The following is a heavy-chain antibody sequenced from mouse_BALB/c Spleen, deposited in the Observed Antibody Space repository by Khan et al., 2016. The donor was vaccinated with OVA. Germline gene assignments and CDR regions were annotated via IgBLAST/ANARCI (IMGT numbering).Heavy chain of an antibody. V-gene: IGHV5-6-5*01. CDR3: AREAYRYDEYYFDY. J-gene: IGHJ2*01. CDR2: ISSGGTA. Sequence: EVELVESGGKLVKPGGSLKVSCAVSGFTFSSYVMSWVRQTPEKRLEWVASISSGGTASYPDSVKGRFTISRDNARNILYLQMSSLRSEDTAMYYCAREAYRYDEYYFDYWGQGTTLTVSS. D-gene: IGHD2-14*01. CDR1: GFTFSSYV.